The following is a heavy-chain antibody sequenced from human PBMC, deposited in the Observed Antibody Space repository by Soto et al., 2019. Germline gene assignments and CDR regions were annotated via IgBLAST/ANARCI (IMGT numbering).Heavy chain of an antibody. Sequence: QVQLVESGGGVVQPGRSLRLSCAASGFTFSSYGMHWVLQAPGKGLEWVAVIWYDGSNKYNADSVKGRFTISRDNSKNTLYLQMNSLRAEDTAVYYCAREFWSGPFDYWGQGTLVTVSS. CDR2: IWYDGSNK. D-gene: IGHD3-3*01. J-gene: IGHJ4*02. CDR1: GFTFSSYG. CDR3: AREFWSGPFDY. V-gene: IGHV3-33*01.